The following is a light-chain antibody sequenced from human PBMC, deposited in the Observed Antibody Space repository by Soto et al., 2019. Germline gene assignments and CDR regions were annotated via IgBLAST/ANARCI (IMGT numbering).Light chain of an antibody. V-gene: IGLV2-14*01. Sequence: QSVLTQPASVSGSPGQSITISCTGTSSDVGGYNYVSWYQQHPGKAPKLMIYEFSNRPSGVSNRFSGSKSGNTASLTISVLQADDEADYYCTSYTSSTLVVFGGGTKVTVL. CDR2: EFS. CDR3: TSYTSSTLVV. CDR1: SSDVGGYNY. J-gene: IGLJ2*01.